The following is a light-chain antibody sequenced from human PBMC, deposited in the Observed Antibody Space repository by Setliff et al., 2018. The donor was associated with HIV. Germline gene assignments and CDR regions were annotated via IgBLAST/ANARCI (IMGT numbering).Light chain of an antibody. CDR2: DVS. Sequence: QSALTQPRSVSGSPGQTVTISCVGTSNDIGAYRYVSWYQQQPGKAPRPIIYDVSKRHSGVPDRFSGSRSGNTASLTISGLQAEDEADYYCSSYTGKSTNTYVFGTGTRSPS. J-gene: IGLJ1*01. CDR1: SNDIGAYRY. V-gene: IGLV2-11*01. CDR3: SSYTGKSTNTYV.